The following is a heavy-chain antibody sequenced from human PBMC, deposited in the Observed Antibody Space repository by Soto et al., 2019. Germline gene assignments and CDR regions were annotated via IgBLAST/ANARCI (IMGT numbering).Heavy chain of an antibody. CDR1: GFTFKESA. Sequence: GRSLRLSCAASGFTFKESAMNWVRQSPGKGREWVASISDTGASTWYAESVRGRLSISRDNSKNTLYLQMTGLRGADTAVYYCAKGRGSGWAWYFDNCGQPTLVTVSS. D-gene: IGHD6-19*01. CDR3: AKGRGSGWAWYFDN. J-gene: IGHJ4*02. V-gene: IGHV3-23*01. CDR2: ISDTGAST.